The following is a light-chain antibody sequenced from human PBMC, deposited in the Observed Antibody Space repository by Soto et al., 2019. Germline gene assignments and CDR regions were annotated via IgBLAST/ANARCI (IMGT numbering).Light chain of an antibody. CDR1: QSINNN. J-gene: IGKJ1*01. CDR3: QQYNNWPTWT. CDR2: GAS. Sequence: EIVMTQSPATLSVSPGERVTLSCRASQSINNNLAWYQQRPGQPPRLLIYGASTRATGISARFSGSGSGTEFTLTISSLQSEDFAVYYCQQYNNWPTWTFGQGTKVEIK. V-gene: IGKV3-15*01.